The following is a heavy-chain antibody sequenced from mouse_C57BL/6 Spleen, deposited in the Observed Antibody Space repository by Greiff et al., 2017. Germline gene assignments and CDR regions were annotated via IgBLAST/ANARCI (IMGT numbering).Heavy chain of an antibody. CDR1: GYTFTSYW. V-gene: IGHV1-69*01. Sequence: QVHVKQPGAELVMPGASVKLSCKASGYTFTSYWMHWVKQRPGQGLEWIGEIDPSDSYTNYNQKFKGKSTLTVDKSSSTAYMQLSSLTSEDSAVYYCAITTVVAKDYFDDWGQGTTLTVSS. CDR2: IDPSDSYT. CDR3: AITTVVAKDYFDD. J-gene: IGHJ2*01. D-gene: IGHD1-1*01.